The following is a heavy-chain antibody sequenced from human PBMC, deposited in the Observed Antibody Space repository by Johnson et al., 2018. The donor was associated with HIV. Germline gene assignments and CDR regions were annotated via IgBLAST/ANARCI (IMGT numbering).Heavy chain of an antibody. D-gene: IGHD1-26*01. Sequence: VQLVESGGGVVQPGRSLRLSCAASGFTFSNYTIHWVRQAPGKGLEWVAFIRYDGSRTYYADSVKGRFTISRDKTKNTLYLEMNSLRTEDTAVYHCAKDVDRLLWEGDAFDIWGQGTMVTVSS. CDR2: IRYDGSRT. CDR1: GFTFSNYT. J-gene: IGHJ3*02. V-gene: IGHV3-30*02. CDR3: AKDVDRLLWEGDAFDI.